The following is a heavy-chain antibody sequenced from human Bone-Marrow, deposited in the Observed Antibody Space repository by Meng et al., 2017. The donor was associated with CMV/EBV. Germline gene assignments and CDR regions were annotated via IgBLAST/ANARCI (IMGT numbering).Heavy chain of an antibody. V-gene: IGHV3-53*01. CDR3: ARGVYYFDY. CDR2: IFGGGIT. CDR1: GFTFSINY. Sequence: PILCCAASGFTFSINYMNWVRQAPGKGLGWVSVIFGGGITSYAESVKGRFTISRDNSKNTLYLQMSSLGADDTAIYYCARGVYYFDYWGQGTLVTVSS. J-gene: IGHJ4*02.